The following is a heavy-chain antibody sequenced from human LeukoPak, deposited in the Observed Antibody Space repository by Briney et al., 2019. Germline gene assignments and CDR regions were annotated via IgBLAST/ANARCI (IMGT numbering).Heavy chain of an antibody. V-gene: IGHV3-23*01. CDR1: GFTFSSYA. CDR3: TRSIYGDYSRDY. J-gene: IGHJ4*02. CDR2: ISGSGGST. Sequence: GGSLRLSCAASGFTFSSYAMSWVRQAPGKGLEWVSAISGSGGSTYYADSVKGRFTISRDNSKSTLYLQMNSLRAEDTAVYYCTRSIYGDYSRDYWGQGTLVTVSS. D-gene: IGHD4-17*01.